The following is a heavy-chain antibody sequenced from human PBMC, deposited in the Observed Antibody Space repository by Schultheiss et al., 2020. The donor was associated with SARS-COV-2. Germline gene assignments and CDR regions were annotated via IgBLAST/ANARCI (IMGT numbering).Heavy chain of an antibody. CDR2: INHSGST. J-gene: IGHJ4*02. D-gene: IGHD2/OR15-2a*01. Sequence: SGPTLVKPTQTLTLTCTFSGFSLSTSGMCVSWIRQPPGKGLEWIGEINHSGSTNYNPSLKSRVTMSVDTSKNQFSLKLSSVTAADTAVYYCARGAIFYFPSLWGQGTLVTVSS. V-gene: IGHV4-39*07. CDR3: ARGAIFYFPSL. CDR1: GFSLSTSGM.